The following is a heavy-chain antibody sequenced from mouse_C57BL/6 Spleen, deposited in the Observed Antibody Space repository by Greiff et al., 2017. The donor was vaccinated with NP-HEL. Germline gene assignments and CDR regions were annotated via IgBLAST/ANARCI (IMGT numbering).Heavy chain of an antibody. V-gene: IGHV1-55*01. CDR1: GYTFTSYW. D-gene: IGHD1-1*01. CDR2: IYPGSGST. CDR3: ARENYYGSSWFAY. Sequence: VQLQQSGAELVKPGASVKMSCKASGYTFTSYWITWVKQRPVQGLEWIGDIYPGSGSTNYNEKFKSKATLTVDTSSSTAYMQLSSLTSEDSAVYYCARENYYGSSWFAYWGQGTLVTVSA. J-gene: IGHJ3*01.